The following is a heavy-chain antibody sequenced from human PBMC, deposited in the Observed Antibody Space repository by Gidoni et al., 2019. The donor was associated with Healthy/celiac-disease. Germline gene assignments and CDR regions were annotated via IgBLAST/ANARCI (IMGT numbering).Heavy chain of an antibody. CDR2: MNPNSGNT. V-gene: IGHV1-8*01. CDR3: ARGLRVKYYDFWSGWLPMDV. Sequence: QVQLVQSGAEVKKPGASVKVSCKASGYTFTSYDINWVRQATGQGLEWMGWMNPNSGNTGYAQKFQGRVTMTRNTSISTAYMELSSLRSEDTAVYYCARGLRVKYYDFWSGWLPMDVWGQGTTVTVSS. CDR1: GYTFTSYD. D-gene: IGHD3-3*01. J-gene: IGHJ6*02.